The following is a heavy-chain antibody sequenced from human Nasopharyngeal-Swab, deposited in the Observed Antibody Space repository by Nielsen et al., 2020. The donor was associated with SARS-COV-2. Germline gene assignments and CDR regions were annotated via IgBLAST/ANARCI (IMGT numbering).Heavy chain of an antibody. V-gene: IGHV3-33*05. J-gene: IGHJ4*02. CDR2: TSRDGSDK. D-gene: IGHD3-22*01. CDR3: ARDGGDYYDSSGYYPPFDY. Sequence: VRQMPGKGLEWVAVTSRDGSDKYYADSVKGRFTISRDNSKNTLYLQMNSLRAEDTAVYYCARDGGDYYDSSGYYPPFDYWGQGTLVTASS.